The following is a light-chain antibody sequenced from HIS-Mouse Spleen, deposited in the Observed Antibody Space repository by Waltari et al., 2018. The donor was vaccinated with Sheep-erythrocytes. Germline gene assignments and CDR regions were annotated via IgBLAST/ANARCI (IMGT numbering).Light chain of an antibody. CDR3: QQSYSTPYT. V-gene: IGKV1-39*01. CDR2: AAS. J-gene: IGKJ2*01. Sequence: DIQMTQSPSSLSAPVGDRVTITCRASQSISSYLNWYQQKPGNAPKLLIYAASSLQSGVPSRFSGSGSGTDFTLTISSLQPEDFATYYCQQSYSTPYTFGQGTKLEIK. CDR1: QSISSY.